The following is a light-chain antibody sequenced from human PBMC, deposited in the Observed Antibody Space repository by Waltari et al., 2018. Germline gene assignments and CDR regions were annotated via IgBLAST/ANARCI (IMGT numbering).Light chain of an antibody. CDR3: SSYAGSNNLGV. CDR2: DVN. Sequence: QSALTQPPSASGSPGQSVTISCTGTSSDVGGYNYVSWYQQHPGKAPKPRIYDVNKRPSGVPDRFSGSKAGNTASLTVSGLQTEDEADYYCSSYAGSNNLGVFGGGTKLTVL. CDR1: SSDVGGYNY. J-gene: IGLJ2*01. V-gene: IGLV2-8*01.